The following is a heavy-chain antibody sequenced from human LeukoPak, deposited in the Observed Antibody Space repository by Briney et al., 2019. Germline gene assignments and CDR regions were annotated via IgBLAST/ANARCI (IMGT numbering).Heavy chain of an antibody. V-gene: IGHV4-59*08. CDR1: GGSISSYY. D-gene: IGHD1-26*01. Sequence: SETLSLTCTVSGGSISSYYWSWIRQPPGKGLEWIGYIYYSGSTNYNPSLKSRVTISVDTSKNQFSLKLSSVTAADTAVYYCARTLSVRSGGYLAYNWFDPWGQGTLVTVSS. J-gene: IGHJ5*02. CDR2: IYYSGST. CDR3: ARTLSVRSGGYLAYNWFDP.